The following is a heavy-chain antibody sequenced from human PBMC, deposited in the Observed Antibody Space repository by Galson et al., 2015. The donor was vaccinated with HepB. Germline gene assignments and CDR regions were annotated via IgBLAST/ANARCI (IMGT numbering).Heavy chain of an antibody. CDR1: GFTFSSYG. J-gene: IGHJ4*02. CDR2: IWYDGSNK. Sequence: SLRLSCAASGFTFSSYGMHWVRQAPGKGLEWVAGIWYDGSNKYYADSVKGRFTISRDNSKNTLYLQMNSLRAEDTAVYYCARGEGGSFLDYWGQGTLVTVSS. V-gene: IGHV3-33*01. CDR3: ARGEGGSFLDY. D-gene: IGHD1-26*01.